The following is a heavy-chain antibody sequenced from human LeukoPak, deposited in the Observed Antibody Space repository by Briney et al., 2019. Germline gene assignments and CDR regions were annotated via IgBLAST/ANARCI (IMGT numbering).Heavy chain of an antibody. D-gene: IGHD3-3*01. J-gene: IGHJ5*02. CDR1: GGSISSSSYY. CDR2: IYYSGST. Sequence: SETLSLTCTVSGGSISSSSYYWGWIRQPPGKGLEWIGSIYYSGSTYYNPSLKSRVTISVDTSKNQFSLKLSSVTAADTAVYYCARLHTLTIFGVVTPNWFDPWGQGTLVTVSS. V-gene: IGHV4-39*01. CDR3: ARLHTLTIFGVVTPNWFDP.